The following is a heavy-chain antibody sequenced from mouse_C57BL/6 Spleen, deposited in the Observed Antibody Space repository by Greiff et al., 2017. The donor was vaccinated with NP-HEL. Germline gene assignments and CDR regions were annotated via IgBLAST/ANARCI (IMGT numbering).Heavy chain of an antibody. V-gene: IGHV3-6*01. CDR1: GYSITSGYY. D-gene: IGHD4-1*01. CDR3: ARFWDGGYFDV. J-gene: IGHJ1*03. Sequence: EVKLLESGPGLVKPSQSLSLTCSVTGYSITSGYYWNWIRQFPGNKLEWMGYISYDGSNNYNPSLKNRIPITRDTSKNQFFLKLNSVTTEDTATYYCARFWDGGYFDVWGTGTTVTVSS. CDR2: ISYDGSN.